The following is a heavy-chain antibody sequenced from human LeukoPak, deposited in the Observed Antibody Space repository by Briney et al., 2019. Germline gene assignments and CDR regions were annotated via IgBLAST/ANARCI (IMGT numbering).Heavy chain of an antibody. Sequence: SETLSLTCTVSGGSISSSSYYWSWIRQPPGKGLEWIGYIYYSGSTNYNPSLKSRLTLSVDTSKNQFSLKLSSVTAADTAVYYCAGYLGYTYAYWGQGTLVTVSS. CDR2: IYYSGST. CDR3: AGYLGYTYAY. V-gene: IGHV4-61*01. CDR1: GGSISSSSYY. J-gene: IGHJ4*02. D-gene: IGHD5-18*01.